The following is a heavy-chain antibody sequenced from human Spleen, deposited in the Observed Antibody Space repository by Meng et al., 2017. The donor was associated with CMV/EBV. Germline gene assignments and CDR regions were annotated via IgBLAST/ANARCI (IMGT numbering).Heavy chain of an antibody. CDR1: GVSFSDDW. D-gene: IGHD3-16*01. V-gene: IGHV3-7*01. CDR2: ITHDGSDK. J-gene: IGHJ4*02. CDR3: ARDLRFRFDS. Sequence: GESLKISCAVSGVSFSDDWASWVRQAPGKGLEWVATITHDGSDKYYMDSVRGRFTISRDNAKNSLFLQMNSLGVEDTGAYYCARDLRFRFDSWGQGTLVTVSS.